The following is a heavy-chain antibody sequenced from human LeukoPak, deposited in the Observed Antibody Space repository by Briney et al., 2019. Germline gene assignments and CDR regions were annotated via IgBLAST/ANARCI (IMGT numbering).Heavy chain of an antibody. CDR1: GFTFSSYA. CDR2: ISGSGGGT. CDR3: ANNLVGAKGTFDY. J-gene: IGHJ4*02. Sequence: PGGSLRLSCAASGFTFSSYAMSWVRQAPGKGLEWVSTISGSGGGTYYADSVKGRFTISRDNSKNTLYLQMNSLRAEDTAVYYCANNLVGAKGTFDYWGQGTLVTVSS. V-gene: IGHV3-23*01. D-gene: IGHD1-26*01.